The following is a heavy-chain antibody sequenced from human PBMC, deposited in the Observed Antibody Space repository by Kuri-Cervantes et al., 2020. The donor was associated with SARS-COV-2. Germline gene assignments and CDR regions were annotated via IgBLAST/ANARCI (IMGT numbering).Heavy chain of an antibody. Sequence: ASVKVSCKASGYTFTSYGISWVRQAPGQGLEWMGWISAYNGNTNYAQKLQGRVTMTTDTSTSTAYMELRSLRSDDTAVYYCARDQDMCGGCRRYYYGMDVWGQGTTVTVSS. CDR3: ARDQDMCGGCRRYYYGMDV. J-gene: IGHJ6*02. V-gene: IGHV1-18*01. D-gene: IGHD2-15*01. CDR2: ISAYNGNT. CDR1: GYTFTSYG.